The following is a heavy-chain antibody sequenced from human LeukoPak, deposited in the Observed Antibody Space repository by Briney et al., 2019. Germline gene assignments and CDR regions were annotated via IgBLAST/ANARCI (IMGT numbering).Heavy chain of an antibody. CDR1: GFTLSTYW. D-gene: IGHD4-17*01. V-gene: IGHV3-7*05. CDR3: ARDGFVWASGIDYGWFDS. Sequence: GGSLRLSCAASGFTLSTYWMSWVRQAPGKGLEWVANIKHDGSTKNYVDSVKGRFIISRDNARNSLFLLLNSLRAEDTAVYYCARDGFVWASGIDYGWFDSWGRGTLVTVSS. J-gene: IGHJ2*01. CDR2: IKHDGSTK.